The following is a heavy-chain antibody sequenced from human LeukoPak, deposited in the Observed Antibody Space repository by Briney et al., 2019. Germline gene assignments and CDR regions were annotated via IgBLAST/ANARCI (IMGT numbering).Heavy chain of an antibody. CDR2: IIPILGIA. V-gene: IGHV1-69*04. J-gene: IGHJ5*02. CDR1: GGTFSSYT. D-gene: IGHD5-12*01. Sequence: ASVKVSCKACGGTFSSYTISWVRQAPGQGLEWMGRIIPILGIANYVQKFWGRVKITADKSTSTAYMELSSLRSDDTDVYYCARDKSVESGYDRWGQGTLVTVSS. CDR3: ARDKSVESGYDR.